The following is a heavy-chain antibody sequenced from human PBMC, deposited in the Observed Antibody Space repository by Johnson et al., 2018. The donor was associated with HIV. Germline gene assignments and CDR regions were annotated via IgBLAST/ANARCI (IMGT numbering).Heavy chain of an antibody. Sequence: VQLVESGGGLVQPGGSLRLSCAASGFTFSSYWMSWVRQAPGKGLEWVANIKQDGSEKYYVDSVKGRFTISRDNAKNSLYLQMNSLRAEDTAVYYCARGPGLFSRPGQFAFDIWGQGTMVTVSS. V-gene: IGHV3-7*04. CDR2: IKQDGSEK. CDR1: GFTFSSYW. D-gene: IGHD2-2*01. J-gene: IGHJ3*02. CDR3: ARGPGLFSRPGQFAFDI.